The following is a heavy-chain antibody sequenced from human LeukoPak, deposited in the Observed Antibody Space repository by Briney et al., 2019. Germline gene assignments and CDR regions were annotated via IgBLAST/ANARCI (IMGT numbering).Heavy chain of an antibody. CDR3: ARGPLDYGDYDRFDY. V-gene: IGHV3-30*02. Sequence: GGSLRLSCAASGFTFSSYGMHWVRQAPGKGLEWVAFIRYDGSNKYYADSVKGRFTISRDNSKNTLYLQMNSLRAEDTAVYYCARGPLDYGDYDRFDYWGQGTLVTVSS. D-gene: IGHD4-17*01. J-gene: IGHJ4*02. CDR2: IRYDGSNK. CDR1: GFTFSSYG.